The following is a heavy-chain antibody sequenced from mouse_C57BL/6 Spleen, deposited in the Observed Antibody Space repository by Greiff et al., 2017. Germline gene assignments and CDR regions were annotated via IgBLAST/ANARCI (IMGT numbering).Heavy chain of an antibody. D-gene: IGHD2-3*01. J-gene: IGHJ3*01. CDR3: VREGWLSGFDY. CDR1: GYAFTSYW. V-gene: IGHV1-53*01. Sequence: QVQLQQPGTELVKPGASVKLSCKASGYAFTSYWIHWVKQRPGQGLEWIGNINPSSGGTNYNEKFKSKATLPVDKSSSTAYLQLSSLTYEDAAVDYCVREGWLSGFDYWGQGTMVTVSA. CDR2: INPSSGGT.